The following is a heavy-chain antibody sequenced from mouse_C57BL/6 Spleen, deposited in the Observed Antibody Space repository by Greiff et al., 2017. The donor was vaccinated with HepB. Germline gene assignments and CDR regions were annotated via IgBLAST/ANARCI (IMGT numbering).Heavy chain of an antibody. CDR3: ASPDGYYAMDY. CDR2: INPSSGYT. J-gene: IGHJ4*01. CDR1: GYTFTSYT. D-gene: IGHD2-3*01. Sequence: VQLVESGAELARPGASVKMSCKASGYTFTSYTMHWVKQRPGQGLEWIGYINPSSGYTKYNQKFKDKATLTADKSSSTAYMQLSSLTSEDSAVYYCASPDGYYAMDYWGQGTSVTVSS. V-gene: IGHV1-4*01.